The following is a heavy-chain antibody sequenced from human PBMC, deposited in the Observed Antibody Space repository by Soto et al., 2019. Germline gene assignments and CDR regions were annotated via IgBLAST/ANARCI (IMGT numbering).Heavy chain of an antibody. V-gene: IGHV3-30-3*01. CDR2: ISSDGSNK. Sequence: QVQLVESGGGVVQPGRSLRLSCAASGFTFSSYAMHWVRQAPGKGLEWVAVISSDGSNKYYADSVKGRFTISRDNSKNTLYLQMNSLRAEDTAVYYCARDAYGSGSYGYFDYWGQGTLVTVSS. CDR3: ARDAYGSGSYGYFDY. J-gene: IGHJ4*02. D-gene: IGHD3-10*01. CDR1: GFTFSSYA.